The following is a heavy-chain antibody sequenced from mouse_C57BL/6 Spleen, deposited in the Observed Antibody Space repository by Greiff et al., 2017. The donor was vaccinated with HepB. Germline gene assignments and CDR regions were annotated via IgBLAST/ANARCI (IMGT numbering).Heavy chain of an antibody. CDR2: IYPGDGDT. Sequence: QVQLQQSGPELVKPGASVKISCKASGYAFSSSWMNWVKQRPGKGLEWIGRIYPGDGDTNYNGKFKGKATLTADKSSSTAYMQLSSLTSEDSAVYFCANLLWSYFAYWGQGTLVTVSA. V-gene: IGHV1-82*01. CDR1: GYAFSSSW. D-gene: IGHD2-1*01. J-gene: IGHJ3*01. CDR3: ANLLWSYFAY.